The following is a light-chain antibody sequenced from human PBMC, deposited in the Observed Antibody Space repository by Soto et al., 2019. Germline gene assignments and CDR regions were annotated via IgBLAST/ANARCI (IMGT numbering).Light chain of an antibody. CDR1: QSVSNN. CDR2: GAS. V-gene: IGKV3D-15*01. CDR3: QQYNNWLWT. Sequence: EIVMTQSPSTLSVYQGERATLSCRASQSVSNNYLAWYQQKPGQAPRLLIYGASNRATGIPDRFSGSGSGTDFTLTISSLQSEDFAVYYCQQYNNWLWTFGQGTKVDI. J-gene: IGKJ1*01.